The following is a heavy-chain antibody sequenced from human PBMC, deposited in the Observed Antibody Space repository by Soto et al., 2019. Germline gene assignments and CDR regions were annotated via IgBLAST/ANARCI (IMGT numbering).Heavy chain of an antibody. J-gene: IGHJ3*02. CDR3: ASAEAVVVATLDI. CDR1: GFPFSRVA. D-gene: IGHD2-15*01. Sequence: ELQLLESGGGLVQPGGSLTLSCTASGFPFSRVAMSWVRQAQGQGLEWVASISANGGSRGGTYYADSVKARFTISRDNSKNTLYLQADSLTGADTAVYFCASAEAVVVATLDIWGQGTMVTVSS. CDR2: NGGSRGGT. V-gene: IGHV3-23*01.